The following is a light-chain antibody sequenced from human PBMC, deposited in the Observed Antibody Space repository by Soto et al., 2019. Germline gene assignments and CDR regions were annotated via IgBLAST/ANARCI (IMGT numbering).Light chain of an antibody. CDR2: DVS. J-gene: IGKJ4*01. Sequence: DIQMTQSPSTLSASVGDRVTITCRASQTPGSWLAWYQQKPGTSPKFLIYDVSTLESGVPSRFSGSGSGTEFTLTISSLQPDDFATYCCQQYDNYPLTFGGGTKVQIK. CDR1: QTPGSW. CDR3: QQYDNYPLT. V-gene: IGKV1-5*01.